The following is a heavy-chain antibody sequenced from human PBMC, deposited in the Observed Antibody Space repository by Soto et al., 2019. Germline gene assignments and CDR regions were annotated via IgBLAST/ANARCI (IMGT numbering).Heavy chain of an antibody. CDR3: ARDLSSSCWLDY. J-gene: IGHJ4*02. D-gene: IGHD2-2*01. CDR2: IWNDGSYK. CDR1: GFTFSSYG. Sequence: QVQLVESGGGVVQPGRSLRLSCVASGFTFSSYGMHWVRQAPGKGLEWVALIWNDGSYKYFADSVKGRFTISRDNSKNTLYMQMNSLRVEDTAVYYCARDLSSSCWLDYWGQGTLVTVSS. V-gene: IGHV3-33*01.